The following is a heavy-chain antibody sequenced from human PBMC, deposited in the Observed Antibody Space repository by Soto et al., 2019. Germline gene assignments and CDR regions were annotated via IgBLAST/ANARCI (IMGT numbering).Heavy chain of an antibody. Sequence: PSETLSLTCTVSGGSISSGDYYWSWIRQPPGKGLEWIGYIYYSGSTYYNPSLKSRVTISVDTSKNQFSLKLSSVTAADTAVYYCAREVSGVTIFGVPYTGNWFDPMGPGNPGHRLL. D-gene: IGHD3-3*01. CDR2: IYYSGST. CDR3: AREVSGVTIFGVPYTGNWFDP. CDR1: GGSISSGDYY. V-gene: IGHV4-30-4*01. J-gene: IGHJ5*02.